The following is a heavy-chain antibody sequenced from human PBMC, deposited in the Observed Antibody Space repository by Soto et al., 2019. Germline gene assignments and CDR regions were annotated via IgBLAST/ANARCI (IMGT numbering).Heavy chain of an antibody. Sequence: LRLSCAASGFTFSSYSMNWARQAPGKGLEWVSSISSDGSNIYYADSVKGRFTISRDNAKNTVYLQMNSLRAEDTAVYYCARDNWNTVWGQGTMVTVSS. J-gene: IGHJ3*01. CDR2: ISSDGSNI. CDR3: ARDNWNTV. CDR1: GFTFSSYS. D-gene: IGHD1-20*01. V-gene: IGHV3-21*01.